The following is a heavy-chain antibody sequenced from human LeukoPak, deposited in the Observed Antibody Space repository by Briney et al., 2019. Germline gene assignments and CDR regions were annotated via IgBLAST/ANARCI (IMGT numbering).Heavy chain of an antibody. CDR2: INHSGST. V-gene: IGHV4-34*01. D-gene: IGHD3-3*02. CDR1: GGSFSGYY. Sequence: SETLSLTCAVYGGSFSGYYWSWIRQPPGKGLEWIGEINHSGSTNYNPSLKSRVTLSVDTSKNQFSLKLSSVTAADTAVYYCARATTIIGVDNWGQGTLVTVSS. J-gene: IGHJ4*02. CDR3: ARATTIIGVDN.